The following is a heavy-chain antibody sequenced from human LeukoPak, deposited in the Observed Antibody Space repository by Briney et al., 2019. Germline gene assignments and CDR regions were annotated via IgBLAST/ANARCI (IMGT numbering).Heavy chain of an antibody. V-gene: IGHV3-7*05. J-gene: IGHJ4*02. CDR2: IQPDGSAT. CDR1: GFTFSTYW. Sequence: GGSLILSCAASGFTFSTYWMTWVRQAPGKGLECVANIQPDGSATYYVDSVKGRFTISRDNAKNSLYLQMNSLRAEDTAVYYCARTGRHFDYWGQGTLVTVSS. CDR3: ARTGRHFDY.